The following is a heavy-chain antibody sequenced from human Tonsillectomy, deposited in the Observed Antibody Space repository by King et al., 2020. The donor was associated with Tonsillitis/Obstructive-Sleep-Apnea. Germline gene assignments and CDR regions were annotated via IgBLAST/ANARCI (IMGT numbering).Heavy chain of an antibody. CDR2: ISYDGSNK. V-gene: IGHV3-30*03. CDR3: AREGIYETSGYADAFDI. CDR1: GFTFSSYA. J-gene: IGHJ3*02. Sequence: VQLVESGGGVVQPGRSLRLSCAASGFTFSSYAIHWVRQGPGKGLEWVAVISYDGSNKYYADYVEGRFTISRDNSKNTLYLQMNSLGAEDTAMYYCAREGIYETSGYADAFDIGGRGTIVSVSS. D-gene: IGHD3-22*01.